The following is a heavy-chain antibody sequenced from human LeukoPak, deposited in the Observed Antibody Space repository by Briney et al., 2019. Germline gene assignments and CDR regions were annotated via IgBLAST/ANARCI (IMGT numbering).Heavy chain of an antibody. CDR3: GNYQGGYDR. CDR2: IYQDGTEK. Sequence: PGGSLRLSCAAYGFTFNSYWMSWVRQAPGKGLGWVANIYQDGTEKYYADSVKGRFTISRDNAKNSLYLQMNSLRAEDTAVYYCGNYQGGYDRWGQGNMVTVSS. V-gene: IGHV3-7*03. D-gene: IGHD5-12*01. J-gene: IGHJ4*02. CDR1: GFTFNSYW.